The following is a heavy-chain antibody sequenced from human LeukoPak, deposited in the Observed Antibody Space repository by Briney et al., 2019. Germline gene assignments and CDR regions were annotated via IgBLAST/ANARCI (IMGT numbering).Heavy chain of an antibody. D-gene: IGHD2-21*02. CDR3: ARGRRTAVVTDFDY. J-gene: IGHJ4*02. CDR2: IHYSGSS. Sequence: PSETLSLTCTVSGGSITSYHYSWIRQPPGKGLEWIGYIHYSGSSRSHPSLNSRVTMSVDTSKSQFSLKLTSVTAADTAVYYCARGRRTAVVTDFDYWGQGTLVTVSS. V-gene: IGHV4-59*01. CDR1: GGSITSYH.